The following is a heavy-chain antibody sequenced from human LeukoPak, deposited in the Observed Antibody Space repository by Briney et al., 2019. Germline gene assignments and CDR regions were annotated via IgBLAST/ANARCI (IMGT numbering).Heavy chain of an antibody. Sequence: ASLKVFCKASGHTFTSYGISWVRQAPGQGLEWMGWISSYNVYTNYAHKLQRRVTMTTDTSTSPAYKELRSLRSDDTAVYYCERDGGVRGGYGMELWGQGTTVTVSS. V-gene: IGHV1-18*01. CDR1: GHTFTSYG. CDR3: ERDGGVRGGYGMEL. D-gene: IGHD3-16*01. J-gene: IGHJ6*02. CDR2: ISSYNVYT.